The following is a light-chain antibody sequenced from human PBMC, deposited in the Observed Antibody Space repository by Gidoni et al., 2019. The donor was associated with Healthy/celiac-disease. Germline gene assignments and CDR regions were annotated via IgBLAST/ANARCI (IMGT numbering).Light chain of an antibody. J-gene: IGLJ2*01. CDR3: GTWDSSLSAEV. CDR2: DNN. Sequence: QSVLTQPPSVSAAPGQKVTISCSGSSSHIGNNYVSWYQQLPGTAPKLLIYDNNKRPSGIPDRFSGSKSGTSATLGITGLQTGDEADYYCGTWDSSLSAEVFGGGTKLTVL. V-gene: IGLV1-51*01. CDR1: SSHIGNNY.